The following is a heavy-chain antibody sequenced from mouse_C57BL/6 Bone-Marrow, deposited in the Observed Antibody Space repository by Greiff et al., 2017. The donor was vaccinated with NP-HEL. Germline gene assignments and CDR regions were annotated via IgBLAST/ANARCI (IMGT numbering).Heavy chain of an antibody. V-gene: IGHV14-4*01. CDR2: IDPENGDT. D-gene: IGHD2-1*01. CDR1: GFNIKDDY. J-gene: IGHJ3*01. CDR3: TTYGNLPWFAY. Sequence: EVKLMESGAELVRPGASVKLSCTASGFNIKDDYMHWVKQRPEQGLEWIGWIDPENGDTEYASKFQGKATITADTYSNTAYLQLSSLTSEDTAVYYCTTYGNLPWFAYWGQGTLVTVSA.